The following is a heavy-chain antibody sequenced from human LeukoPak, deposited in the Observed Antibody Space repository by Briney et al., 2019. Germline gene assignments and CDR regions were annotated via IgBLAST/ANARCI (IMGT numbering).Heavy chain of an antibody. CDR3: ARDGYSYGSHFDY. Sequence: SVKVSCKASGGTFSSYAISWVRQAPGQGLEWMGGIIPIFGTANYAQKFQGRVTITADESTSTAYMELSSLRSEDTAVYYRARDGYSYGSHFDYWGQGTLVTVSS. CDR1: GGTFSSYA. J-gene: IGHJ4*02. V-gene: IGHV1-69*13. CDR2: IIPIFGTA. D-gene: IGHD5-18*01.